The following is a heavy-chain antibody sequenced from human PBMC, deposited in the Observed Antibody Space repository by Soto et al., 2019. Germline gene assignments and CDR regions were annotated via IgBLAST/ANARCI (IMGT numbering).Heavy chain of an antibody. D-gene: IGHD1-26*01. CDR1: GFTFSSYA. Sequence: PGGSLRLSCAASGFTFSSYAMHWVRQAPGKGLEWVAVISYDGSNKYYAGSVKGRFTISRDNSKNTLYLQMNSLRAEDTAVYYCARDMNSDGGSYYVYWGQGTLVTVSS. CDR2: ISYDGSNK. V-gene: IGHV3-30-3*01. CDR3: ARDMNSDGGSYYVY. J-gene: IGHJ4*02.